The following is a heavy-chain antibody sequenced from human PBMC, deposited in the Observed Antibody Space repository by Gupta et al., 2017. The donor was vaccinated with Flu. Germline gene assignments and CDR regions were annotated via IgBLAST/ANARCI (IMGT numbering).Heavy chain of an antibody. CDR3: VKGGSSWLRYFDY. D-gene: IGHD6-13*01. J-gene: IGHJ4*02. Sequence: EVQLVESGGGLVQPGGSLRLSCSASGFTFSSYAMHWVRQAPGKGLEYVSAISSNGGSTYYADSVKGRFTISRDNSKNTLYLQMSSLRAEDTAVYYCVKGGSSWLRYFDYWGQGTLATVSS. V-gene: IGHV3-64D*06. CDR2: ISSNGGST. CDR1: GFTFSSYA.